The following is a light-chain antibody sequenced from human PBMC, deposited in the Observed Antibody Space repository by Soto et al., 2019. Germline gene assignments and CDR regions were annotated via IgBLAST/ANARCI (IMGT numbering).Light chain of an antibody. CDR2: DVT. CDR3: SSYTTSNTRQIV. J-gene: IGLJ1*01. V-gene: IGLV2-14*03. Sequence: QSALTQPASVSGSPGQSIPIPCTGTSSDVGGYNYVSWYQHHPGKAPKLIIYDVTNRPSGVSNPFSGSKSGNTASLTISGLQPEDEADYYCSSYTTSNTRQIVFGTGTKVTVL. CDR1: SSDVGGYNY.